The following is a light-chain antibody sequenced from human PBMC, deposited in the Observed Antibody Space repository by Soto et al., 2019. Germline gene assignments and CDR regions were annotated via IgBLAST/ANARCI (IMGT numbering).Light chain of an antibody. J-gene: IGLJ1*01. CDR1: GSDVGFYSY. CDR2: EVT. V-gene: IGLV2-8*01. CDR3: SSYAGKNNNHV. Sequence: QSVLTQPPSASGSPGQSVTISCTGSGSDVGFYSYVSWYQQHPGKVPKLLIYEVTKRPSGVPDRFSGSKSGNTASLTVSGLQAEDEADYYCSSYAGKNNNHVFGNGTKLTV.